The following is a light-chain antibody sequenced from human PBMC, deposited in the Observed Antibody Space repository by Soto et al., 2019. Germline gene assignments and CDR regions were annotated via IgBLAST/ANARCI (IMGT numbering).Light chain of an antibody. CDR3: QQRSNWPRT. J-gene: IGKJ1*01. V-gene: IGKV3-11*01. CDR1: QSVSSG. CDR2: GAS. Sequence: EIVMTQSPATLSVSPGERATLSCRASQSVSSGLSWYQQKPGQAPRLLIYGASSRATVIPDRFSGSGSGTDFTLTISSLEPQDSAVYYCQQRSNWPRTFGQGTKVDIK.